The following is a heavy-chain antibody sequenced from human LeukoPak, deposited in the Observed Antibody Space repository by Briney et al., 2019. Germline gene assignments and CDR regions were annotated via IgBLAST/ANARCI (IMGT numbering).Heavy chain of an antibody. D-gene: IGHD3/OR15-3a*01. J-gene: IGHJ4*02. V-gene: IGHV4-39*07. CDR3: ARSNDFWTGYYEK. CDR1: GGSISSSSYY. Sequence: SETLSLTCTVSGGSISSSSYYWGWIRQPPGKGLEWIGSIYYSGSTYYNPSLKSRVTILKDMSKNQLYLRLSSVTAADTAVYYCARSNDFWTGYYEKWGQGTLVTVSS. CDR2: IYYSGST.